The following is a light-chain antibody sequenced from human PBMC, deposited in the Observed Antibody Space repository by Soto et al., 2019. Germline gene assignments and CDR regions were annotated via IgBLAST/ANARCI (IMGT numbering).Light chain of an antibody. CDR2: DAS. V-gene: IGKV3-11*01. J-gene: IGKJ1*01. CDR1: QSLSFN. Sequence: EIVMTQSPATLSVSPGERATLSCRASQSLSFNLAWYQQKPGQAPRLLIYDASNRATGIPPRFSGSGSGTDFTLTISSLEPEDFAVYYCQQRSNWLRTFGQGTKVDIK. CDR3: QQRSNWLRT.